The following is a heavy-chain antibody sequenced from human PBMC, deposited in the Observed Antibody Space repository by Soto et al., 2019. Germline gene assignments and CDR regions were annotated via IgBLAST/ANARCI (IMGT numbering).Heavy chain of an antibody. V-gene: IGHV1-18*04. D-gene: IGHD6-13*01. CDR1: GYTFTSYG. J-gene: IGHJ5*02. Sequence: GASVKVSCKASGYTFTSYGISWVRQAPGRGLEWMGVISAYNGNTNYAQKLQGRVTMTTDTSTSTAYMELRSLRSDDTAVYYCARDGSYSSSWYRRWFDPWGQGTLVTVSS. CDR3: ARDGSYSSSWYRRWFDP. CDR2: ISAYNGNT.